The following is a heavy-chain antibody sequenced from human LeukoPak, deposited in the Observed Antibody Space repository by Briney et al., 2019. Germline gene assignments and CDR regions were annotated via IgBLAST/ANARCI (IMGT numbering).Heavy chain of an antibody. D-gene: IGHD3-10*01. J-gene: IGHJ4*02. V-gene: IGHV3-23*01. CDR2: ISGSGGST. CDR3: AKVVASGGYGSGSYVDY. Sequence: PGGSLRLSCAASGFTFSSHGMSWVRQAPGKGLEWVSAISGSGGSTYYADSVKGRFTISRDNSKNTLYLQMNSLRAEDTAVYYCAKVVASGGYGSGSYVDYRGQGTLVIVSS. CDR1: GFTFSSHG.